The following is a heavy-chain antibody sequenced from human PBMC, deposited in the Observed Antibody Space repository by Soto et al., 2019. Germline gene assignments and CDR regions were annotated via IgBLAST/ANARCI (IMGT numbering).Heavy chain of an antibody. CDR1: GITFSSYG. CDR3: AGGGSSANYAYDI. V-gene: IGHV3-23*01. D-gene: IGHD2-2*01. CDR2: ITAGGGST. J-gene: IGHJ3*02. Sequence: GGSLRLSCAASGITFSSYGMSWVRQAPGKGLAWVSSITAGGGSTFYADSVTGRFTISRDNSKNTLYLQMSTLRAEDTAVYYCAGGGSSANYAYDIWGQGTLVTVSS.